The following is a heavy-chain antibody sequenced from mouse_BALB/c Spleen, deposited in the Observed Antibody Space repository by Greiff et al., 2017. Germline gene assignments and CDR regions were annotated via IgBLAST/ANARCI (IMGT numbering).Heavy chain of an antibody. Sequence: EVKLMESGPGLVKPSQTVSLTCTVTGISITTGNYRWSWIRQFPGNKLEWIGYIYYSGTITYNPSLTSRTTITRDTSKNQFFLEMNSLTAEDTATYYCARDGRTGTYFDYWGQGTTLTVSS. CDR1: GISITTGNYR. CDR2: IYYSGTI. V-gene: IGHV3-5*02. J-gene: IGHJ2*01. D-gene: IGHD4-1*01. CDR3: ARDGRTGTYFDY.